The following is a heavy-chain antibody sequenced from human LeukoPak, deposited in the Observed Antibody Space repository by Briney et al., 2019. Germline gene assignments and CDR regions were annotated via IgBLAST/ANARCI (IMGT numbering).Heavy chain of an antibody. CDR2: IIPIFGTA. V-gene: IGHV1-69*05. CDR3: ASSPLAGYYYYMDV. J-gene: IGHJ6*03. CDR1: GGTFSSYA. Sequence: GASVKVSCKASGGTFSSYAISLVRQAPGQGLEWMGGIIPIFGTANYAQKFQGRVTITTDESTSTAYMELSSLRSEDTAVYYCASSPLAGYYYYMDVWGKGTTVTVSS.